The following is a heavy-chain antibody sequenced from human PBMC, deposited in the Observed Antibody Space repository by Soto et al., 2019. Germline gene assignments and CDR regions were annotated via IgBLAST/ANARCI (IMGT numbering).Heavy chain of an antibody. D-gene: IGHD6-13*01. CDR2: IYYSGIS. J-gene: IGHJ4*02. Sequence: SETLSLTCTVSGGSISSGGYYWSWIRQHPGKGLEWIGYIYYSGISYYNPSLNSRVTMSVDTSKNQFSLKLSSVTAADTAVYYCASHSSHWPFFDFWGQGTLVTVSS. CDR3: ASHSSHWPFFDF. CDR1: GGSISSGGYY. V-gene: IGHV4-61*08.